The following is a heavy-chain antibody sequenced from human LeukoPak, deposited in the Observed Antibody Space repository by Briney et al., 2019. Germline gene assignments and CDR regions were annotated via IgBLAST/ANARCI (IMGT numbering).Heavy chain of an antibody. J-gene: IGHJ4*02. Sequence: SVKVSCKASGGTFSSYAISWVRQAPGQGLEWMGRIIPILGIANYAQKFQGRVTITADKSTSTAYMELSSLRSEDTAVYYCARLDCSGGSCYSGDSWGQGTLVTVSS. CDR2: IIPILGIA. V-gene: IGHV1-69*04. D-gene: IGHD2-15*01. CDR1: GGTFSSYA. CDR3: ARLDCSGGSCYSGDS.